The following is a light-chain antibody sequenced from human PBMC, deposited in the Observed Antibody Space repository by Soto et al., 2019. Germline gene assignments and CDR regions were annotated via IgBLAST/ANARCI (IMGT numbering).Light chain of an antibody. CDR3: QQYNSCPTTRT. CDR1: QTFTSGH. Sequence: IVFPQSPCTLSVSPGERVTLSCRGSQTFTSGHLAWYQQRPGQAPRLLIYETSTRAAGIPARFSGSGSGTEFTLTISSLQAEDFAVYYCQQYNSCPTTRTFGQGTKVDIK. CDR2: ETS. J-gene: IGKJ1*01. V-gene: IGKV3D-15*01.